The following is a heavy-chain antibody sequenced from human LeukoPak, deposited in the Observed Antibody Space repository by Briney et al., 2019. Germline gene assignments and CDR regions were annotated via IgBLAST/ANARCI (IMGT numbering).Heavy chain of an antibody. CDR2: IYHSGST. CDR1: GYSISSGYY. V-gene: IGHV4-38-2*02. Sequence: SETLSLTCAVSGYSISSGYYWGWIRQPPGKGLEWIGSIYHSGSTYYNPSLKSRVTISVDTSKNQSSLKLSSVTAADTAVYYCARDIVVVPAAMRGWFDPWGQGTLVTVSS. J-gene: IGHJ5*02. D-gene: IGHD2-2*01. CDR3: ARDIVVVPAAMRGWFDP.